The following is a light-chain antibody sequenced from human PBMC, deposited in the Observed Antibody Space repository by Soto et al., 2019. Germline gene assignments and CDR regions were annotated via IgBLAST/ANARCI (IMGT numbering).Light chain of an antibody. Sequence: EIVLTHSPGTLSLSPGEGATLSCRASQSVSNTYLAWYQQKPGQAPRLLIYGASSRATGIPDRFSGTGSGTDFTLTISRLEPEDFAVYYCQQHGNSPWTFGQGTKVDI. CDR2: GAS. CDR1: QSVSNTY. J-gene: IGKJ1*01. CDR3: QQHGNSPWT. V-gene: IGKV3-20*01.